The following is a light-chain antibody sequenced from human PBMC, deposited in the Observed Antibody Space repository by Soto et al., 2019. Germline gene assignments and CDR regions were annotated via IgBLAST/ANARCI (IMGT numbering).Light chain of an antibody. CDR3: QQYGSSPT. CDR1: QSVSSNY. CDR2: DVS. J-gene: IGKJ1*01. V-gene: IGKV3-20*01. Sequence: DIVMTQSPDSLAVSLGERATLSCRSSQSVSSNYLAWYQQKPDQAPRLVIYDVSGRATGIPDRFSGSGSGTDFTLTISRLEPEDFAVYYCQQYGSSPTFGQGTKVEIK.